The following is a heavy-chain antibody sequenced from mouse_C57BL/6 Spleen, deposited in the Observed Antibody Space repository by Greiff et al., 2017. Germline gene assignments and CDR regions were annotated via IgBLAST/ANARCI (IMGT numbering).Heavy chain of an antibody. CDR2: ISDGGSYT. J-gene: IGHJ3*01. D-gene: IGHD1-1*01. CDR3: ARDTGSSSVAWFAY. V-gene: IGHV5-4*01. Sequence: EVKLVESGGGLVKPGGSLKLSCAASGFTFSSYAMSWVRQTPEKRLEWVATISDGGSYTYYPDNVKGRFTISRDNAKNNLYLQMSHLKSEDTAMYYCARDTGSSSVAWFAYWGQGTLVTVSA. CDR1: GFTFSSYA.